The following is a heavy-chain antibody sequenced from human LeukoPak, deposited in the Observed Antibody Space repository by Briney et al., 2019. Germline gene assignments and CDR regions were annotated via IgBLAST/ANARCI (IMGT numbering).Heavy chain of an antibody. Sequence: SETLSLTCTVSGGSISSYYWSWIRQPPGKGLEGIGNIYYSGSTNYNPSLKRRVTISVDTSKNQFSLKLSSVTAADTAVYYCTRGSIAYYYMDVWGKGTTVTVSS. CDR2: IYYSGST. CDR3: TRGSIAYYYMDV. J-gene: IGHJ6*03. V-gene: IGHV4-59*01. CDR1: GGSISSYY.